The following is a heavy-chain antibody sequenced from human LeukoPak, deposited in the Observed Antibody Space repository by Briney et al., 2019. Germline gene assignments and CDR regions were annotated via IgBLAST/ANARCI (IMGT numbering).Heavy chain of an antibody. CDR2: ISYDGSNK. Sequence: GGSLRLSCAASGFTFSSYGMHWVRQAPGKGLEWVAVISYDGSNKYYADSVKGRFTISRDNSKNTLYLQMNSLRAEDTAVYYCAKDLLEWLPFDYWGQGTLVTVSS. CDR3: AKDLLEWLPFDY. V-gene: IGHV3-30*18. CDR1: GFTFSSYG. J-gene: IGHJ4*02. D-gene: IGHD3-3*01.